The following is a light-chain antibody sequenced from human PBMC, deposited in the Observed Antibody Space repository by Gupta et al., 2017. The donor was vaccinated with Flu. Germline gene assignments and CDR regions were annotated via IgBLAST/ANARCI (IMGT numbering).Light chain of an antibody. CDR1: QNIEDW. Sequence: DFQMTQSPSTLSASVGDRVTITCRASQNIEDWLAWYQQKPGKAPQLLIYKASKLEGAVPSRFGGSGFGTEFTLTISSLQPDDSAIYYCQNYTYHFGGGTKVEIK. CDR3: QNYTYH. J-gene: IGKJ4*01. V-gene: IGKV1-5*03. CDR2: KAS.